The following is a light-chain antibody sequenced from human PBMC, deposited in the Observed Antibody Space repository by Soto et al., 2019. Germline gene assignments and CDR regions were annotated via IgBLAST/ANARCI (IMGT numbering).Light chain of an antibody. V-gene: IGKV3-11*01. CDR2: DMF. Sequence: EIVLTQSPATLSLSPGQRATLSCRASQSIDSYLGWYQQKPGQAPRLLIYDMFNRATGIPARFSGSGSGTDFTLTISSLEPGDFAVYYCQQRRGWPVTFGQGTRLEIK. J-gene: IGKJ5*01. CDR1: QSIDSY. CDR3: QQRRGWPVT.